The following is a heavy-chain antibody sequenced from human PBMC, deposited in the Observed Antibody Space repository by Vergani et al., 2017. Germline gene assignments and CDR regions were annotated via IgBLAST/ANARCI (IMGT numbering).Heavy chain of an antibody. J-gene: IGHJ5*02. D-gene: IGHD2-21*01. Sequence: QVQLVQSGAEVKKPGSSVKVSCKASGGTFSSYAISWVRQAPGQGLEWMGGIIPIFGTANYAQKFQGRVTITADESTSTAYMELSSPRSEDTAVYYCARGSIGWAHWGDSRFDPWGQGTLVTVSS. CDR3: ARGSIGWAHWGDSRFDP. CDR1: GGTFSSYA. CDR2: IIPIFGTA. V-gene: IGHV1-69*01.